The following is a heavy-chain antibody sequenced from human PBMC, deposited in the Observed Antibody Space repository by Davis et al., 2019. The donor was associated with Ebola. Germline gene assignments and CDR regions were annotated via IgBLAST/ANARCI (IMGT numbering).Heavy chain of an antibody. CDR2: IYYSGST. D-gene: IGHD2-21*02. Sequence: SETLSLTCTVSGGSISNGGYYWSWIRQHPGKGLEWIGYIYYSGSTYYNPSLKSRVTTSLDTSKMKFSLRLSSVTAADTAVYYCARGPYCGGDCQFRAYYHYGTDVWGQGTTVIVSS. J-gene: IGHJ6*02. CDR3: ARGPYCGGDCQFRAYYHYGTDV. V-gene: IGHV4-31*03. CDR1: GGSISNGGYY.